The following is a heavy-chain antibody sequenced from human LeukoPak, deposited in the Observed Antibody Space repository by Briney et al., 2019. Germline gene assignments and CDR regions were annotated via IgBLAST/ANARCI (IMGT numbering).Heavy chain of an antibody. V-gene: IGHV3-74*01. CDR2: INSGGSST. D-gene: IGHD2-15*01. CDR1: GFTFSSYW. J-gene: IGHJ6*02. CDR3: ARGYCSGGSCPDYCYYYGMDV. Sequence: GGSLRLSCAASGFTFSSYWMHWVRQAPGKGLVWVSRINSGGSSTSYADSVKGRFTISRDNAKNTLYLQMNSLRVEDTAVYYCARGYCSGGSCPDYCYYYGMDVWGQGTTVTVSS.